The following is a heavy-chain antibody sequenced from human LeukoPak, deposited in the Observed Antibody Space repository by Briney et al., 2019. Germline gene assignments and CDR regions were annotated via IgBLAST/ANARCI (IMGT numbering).Heavy chain of an antibody. V-gene: IGHV4-59*08. Sequence: SETLSLTCTVSGGSISSYYWSWIRQPPGKGLEWIGYIYYSGSTNYNPSLKSRVTISVDTSKNQFSLKLSSVTAADTAVYYCARPSSGWYAGFDYWGQGTLVTVSS. D-gene: IGHD6-19*01. CDR1: GGSISSYY. CDR3: ARPSSGWYAGFDY. CDR2: IYYSGST. J-gene: IGHJ4*02.